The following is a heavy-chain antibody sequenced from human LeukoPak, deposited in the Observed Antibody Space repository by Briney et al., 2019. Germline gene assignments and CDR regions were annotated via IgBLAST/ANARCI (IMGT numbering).Heavy chain of an antibody. D-gene: IGHD3-9*01. Sequence: ASVKVSCKASGYTFTGYYMHWVRQAPGQGLEWMGWISAYNGNTNYAQNLQGRVTMTTDTSTSTAYMELRSLRSDDTAVYYCARDLLYYDILTGPDYWGQGTLVTVSS. CDR3: ARDLLYYDILTGPDY. CDR1: GYTFTGYY. V-gene: IGHV1-18*04. J-gene: IGHJ4*02. CDR2: ISAYNGNT.